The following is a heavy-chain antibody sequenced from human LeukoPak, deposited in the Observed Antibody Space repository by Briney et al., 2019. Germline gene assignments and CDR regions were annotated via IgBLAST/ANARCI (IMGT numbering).Heavy chain of an antibody. CDR3: ARERGIGRHYYDRSGTQYFDD. D-gene: IGHD3-22*01. CDR1: GFSFSDYY. CDR2: ITRSSSYT. Sequence: GGSLRLSCAASGFSFSDYYRSWIRQAPGKGLEWVSDITRSSSYTNYADSVKGRFTISRDNAKNSMSLQLNSLRAEDTAVYYCARERGIGRHYYDRSGTQYFDDWGQGTLVTVSP. V-gene: IGHV3-11*06. J-gene: IGHJ4*02.